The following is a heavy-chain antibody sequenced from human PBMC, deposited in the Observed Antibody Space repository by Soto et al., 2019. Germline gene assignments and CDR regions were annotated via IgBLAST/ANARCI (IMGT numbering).Heavy chain of an antibody. CDR2: IIPIFGTA. D-gene: IGHD6-19*01. V-gene: IGHV1-69*13. Sequence: SVKVSCKASGGTFSSYAISWVRQAPGQGLEWMGGIIPIFGTANYAQKFQGRVTITADESTSTAYMELSSLRSEDTAVYYCARDPYSSGLFQHWGQGTLVTVSS. CDR1: GGTFSSYA. CDR3: ARDPYSSGLFQH. J-gene: IGHJ1*01.